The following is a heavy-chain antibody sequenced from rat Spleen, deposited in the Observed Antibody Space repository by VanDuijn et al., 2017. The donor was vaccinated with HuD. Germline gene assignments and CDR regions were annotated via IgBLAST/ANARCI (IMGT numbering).Heavy chain of an antibody. CDR1: GYSISSSYR. CDR2: INSAGNT. Sequence: EVQLQESGPGLVKPSQSLSLTCSLNGYSISSSYRWNWIRKFPGNKLEWMGYINSAGNTLYNPSLKSRISITRDTSKNQFFLQVNSVTTEDTATYYCARSDGTHYYLPFIYWGQGVMVTVSS. D-gene: IGHD1-12*02. CDR3: ARSDGTHYYLPFIY. V-gene: IGHV3-3*01. J-gene: IGHJ2*01.